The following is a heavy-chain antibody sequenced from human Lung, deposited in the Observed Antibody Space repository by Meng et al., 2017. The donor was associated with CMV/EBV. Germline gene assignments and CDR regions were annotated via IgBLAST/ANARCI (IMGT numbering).Heavy chain of an antibody. J-gene: IGHJ4*02. CDR2: ISGSGGST. D-gene: IGHD2-2*01. CDR1: GFTFSSYA. Sequence: GSLKISXAASGFTFSSYAMSWVRQAPGKGLEWVSAISGSGGSTYYADSVKGRFTISRDNSKNTLHLQMNSLRAEDTAVYYCAKDPVPAALYYFDYWGQGTLVTVSS. V-gene: IGHV3-23*01. CDR3: AKDPVPAALYYFDY.